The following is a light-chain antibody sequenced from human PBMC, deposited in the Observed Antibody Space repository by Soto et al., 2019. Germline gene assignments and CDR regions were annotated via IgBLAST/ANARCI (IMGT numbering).Light chain of an antibody. Sequence: EIVMTQSPATLSVSPGERATLSCRASQTVRGNLAWYQQKPGQPPRLLIYGASTRATGIPARFSGSGSGTEFTLTISSLQSEDVAVYYCQQYNNWPLTFGGGTKV. CDR1: QTVRGN. CDR3: QQYNNWPLT. V-gene: IGKV3D-15*01. J-gene: IGKJ4*01. CDR2: GAS.